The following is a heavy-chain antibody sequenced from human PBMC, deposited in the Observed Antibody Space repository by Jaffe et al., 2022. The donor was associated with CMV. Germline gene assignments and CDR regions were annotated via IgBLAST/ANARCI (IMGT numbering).Heavy chain of an antibody. CDR1: GGSISSYY. CDR2: IYTSGST. CDR3: ARDRFPTNYYYYYGMDV. Sequence: QVQLQESGPGLVKPSETLSLTCTVSGGSISSYYWSWIRQPAGKGLEWIGRIYTSGSTNYNPSLKSRVTMSVDTSKNQFSLKLSSVTAADTAVYYCARDRFPTNYYYYYGMDVWGQGTTVTVSS. D-gene: IGHD3-10*01. J-gene: IGHJ6*02. V-gene: IGHV4-4*07.